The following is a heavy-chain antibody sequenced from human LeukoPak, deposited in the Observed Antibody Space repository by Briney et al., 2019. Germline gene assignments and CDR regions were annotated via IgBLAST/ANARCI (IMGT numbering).Heavy chain of an antibody. CDR3: ARTLVRYSSSPGY. Sequence: GASVKVSCKASGYTFTSYDINWVRQATGQGLEWLGWVNLNSGDTGYAQKFQGRVTMTRNTSINTVYMELSSLRSEDTAVYYCARTLVRYSSSPGYWGQGTLVTVSS. J-gene: IGHJ4*02. CDR1: GYTFTSYD. CDR2: VNLNSGDT. D-gene: IGHD6-13*01. V-gene: IGHV1-8*01.